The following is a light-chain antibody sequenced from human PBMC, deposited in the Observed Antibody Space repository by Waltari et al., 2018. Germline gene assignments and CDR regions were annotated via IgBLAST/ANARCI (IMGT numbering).Light chain of an antibody. CDR3: QHYGGSPKYT. Sequence: EIVLTQSPGPLSLSPGDRATLSCRARQSVNNNYLAWYQAKPGQAPRLLIYGISLRATGVPDRFSGGGSGTDFTLTISRLEPEDFAVYYCQHYGGSPKYTFGQGTKLEIK. J-gene: IGKJ2*01. CDR2: GIS. CDR1: QSVNNNY. V-gene: IGKV3-20*01.